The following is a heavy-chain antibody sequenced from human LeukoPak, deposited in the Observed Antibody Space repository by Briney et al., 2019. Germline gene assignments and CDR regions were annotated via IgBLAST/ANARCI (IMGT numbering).Heavy chain of an antibody. Sequence: PGRSLRLSCAASGFTFSSYDMHWVRQAPGKGLEWVAVISYDGSNKYYADSVKGRFTISRDNSKNTLYLQMNSLRAEDTAVYYCAKDLVWFGDLPPGYFDYWGQGTLVTVSS. CDR1: GFTFSSYD. D-gene: IGHD3-10*01. CDR2: ISYDGSNK. J-gene: IGHJ4*02. CDR3: AKDLVWFGDLPPGYFDY. V-gene: IGHV3-30*18.